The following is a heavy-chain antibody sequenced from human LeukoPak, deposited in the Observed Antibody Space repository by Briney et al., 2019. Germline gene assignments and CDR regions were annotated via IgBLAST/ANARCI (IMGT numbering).Heavy chain of an antibody. D-gene: IGHD3-9*01. CDR2: MHHGGGA. V-gene: IGHV4-28*01. J-gene: IGHJ5*02. CDR3: ARKLDGKSWFDP. Sequence: SETLSLTCGVSGYSISSNYWWAWIRQPPGKGLEWIGYMHHGGGAYYNPSLKNRVTMSVDMSKNQFSLKVNSVTAVDTAVYYCARKLDGKSWFDPWGQGTLVTVSS. CDR1: GYSISSNYW.